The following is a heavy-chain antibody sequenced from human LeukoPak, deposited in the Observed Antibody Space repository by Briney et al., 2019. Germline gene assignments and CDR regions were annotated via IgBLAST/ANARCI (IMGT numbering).Heavy chain of an antibody. CDR2: ITSSSSYI. CDR3: AKIISDWSRGAFDI. D-gene: IGHD6-19*01. V-gene: IGHV3-21*01. CDR1: GFSVSSNY. Sequence: GGSLRLSCAASGFSVSSNYMSWVRQAPGKGLEWVSSITSSSSYIYYRDSVKGRFTISRDNAKNSLCLQMNGLRAEDTAVYYCAKIISDWSRGAFDIWGQGTMVTVSS. J-gene: IGHJ3*02.